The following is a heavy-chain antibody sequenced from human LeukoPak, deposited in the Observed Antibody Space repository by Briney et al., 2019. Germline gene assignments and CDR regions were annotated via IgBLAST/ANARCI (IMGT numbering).Heavy chain of an antibody. CDR1: GFTFSSYA. CDR2: ITSNGGST. V-gene: IGHV3-64D*06. Sequence: PGGSLRLSCSASGFTFSSYAMNWVRQAPGKGLEYVSAITSNGGSTYYAGSVKGRFTISRDNSKNTLYLQMSSLRAEDRAVYYCVKGRCSGSSCYGGDYWGQGTLVTVSS. D-gene: IGHD2-2*01. CDR3: VKGRCSGSSCYGGDY. J-gene: IGHJ4*02.